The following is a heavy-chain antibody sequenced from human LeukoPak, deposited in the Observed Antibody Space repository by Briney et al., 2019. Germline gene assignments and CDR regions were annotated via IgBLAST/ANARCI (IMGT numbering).Heavy chain of an antibody. D-gene: IGHD3-10*01. Sequence: GALRLSCAASGFTFSSYWMHWVRQAPGKGLVWVSRINSDGSSTSYADSVKGRFTISRDNAKNTLYLQMNSLKTEDTAVYYCTTDRVVRGVIDYWGQGTLVTVSS. CDR2: INSDGSST. V-gene: IGHV3-74*01. CDR3: TTDRVVRGVIDY. CDR1: GFTFSSYW. J-gene: IGHJ4*02.